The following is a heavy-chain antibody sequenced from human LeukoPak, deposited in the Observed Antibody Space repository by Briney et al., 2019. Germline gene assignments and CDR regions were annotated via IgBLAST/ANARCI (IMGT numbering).Heavy chain of an antibody. D-gene: IGHD3-10*01. J-gene: IGHJ4*02. Sequence: GGSLRLSCAASGFTFSSYSMNWVRQAPGKGREWVSSISSSSSYIYYADSVKGRFTISRDNAKNSLYLQMNSLRAEDTAVYYCARAKNYYGSGSYYYWGQGTLVTVSS. CDR2: ISSSSSYI. CDR3: ARAKNYYGSGSYYY. V-gene: IGHV3-21*01. CDR1: GFTFSSYS.